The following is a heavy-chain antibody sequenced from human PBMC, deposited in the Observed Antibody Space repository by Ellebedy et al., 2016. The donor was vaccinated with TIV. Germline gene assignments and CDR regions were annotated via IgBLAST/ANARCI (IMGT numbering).Heavy chain of an antibody. CDR3: ASRVIAVAEYAFDI. Sequence: GESLKISXAASGFTFSSYAMHWVRQAPGKGLEWVAVISYDGSNKYYADSVKGRFTISRDNSKNTLYLQMNSLRAEDTAVYYCASRVIAVAEYAFDIWGQGTMVTVSS. J-gene: IGHJ3*02. CDR2: ISYDGSNK. CDR1: GFTFSSYA. D-gene: IGHD6-19*01. V-gene: IGHV3-30-3*02.